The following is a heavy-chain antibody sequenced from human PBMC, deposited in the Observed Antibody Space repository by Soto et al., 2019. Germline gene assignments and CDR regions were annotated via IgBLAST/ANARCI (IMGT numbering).Heavy chain of an antibody. CDR3: AREMYPITMIVVKTTDAFDI. D-gene: IGHD3-22*01. J-gene: IGHJ3*02. CDR2: IYYSGST. CDR1: GGSISSSSYF. V-gene: IGHV4-39*02. Sequence: SETLSLTCTVSGGSISSSSYFWGWIRQPPGKGLEWIGSIYYSGSTYYNPSLKSRVMVSVDTSKNQFSLKLSSVTAADTAVYYCAREMYPITMIVVKTTDAFDIWGQGTMVTVSS.